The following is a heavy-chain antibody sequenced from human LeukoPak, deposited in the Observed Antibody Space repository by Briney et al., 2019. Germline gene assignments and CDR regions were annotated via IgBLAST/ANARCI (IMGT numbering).Heavy chain of an antibody. J-gene: IGHJ5*02. CDR1: GFSFSDYY. CDR2: ISSSSDYK. D-gene: IGHD2-8*01. Sequence: PGGSLRLSCAASGFSFSDYYMSWIRQTPEEGLEWLSYISSSSDYKNYADSLKGRFTISRDNAKNSVYLQMNSLRAEDTAVYYCARRVIMSAAGVPDTWLDPWGQGILVTVSS. CDR3: ARRVIMSAAGVPDTWLDP. V-gene: IGHV3-11*06.